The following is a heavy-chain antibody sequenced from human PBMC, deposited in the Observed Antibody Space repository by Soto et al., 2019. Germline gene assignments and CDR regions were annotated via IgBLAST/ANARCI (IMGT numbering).Heavy chain of an antibody. CDR1: GYTFTRNA. D-gene: IGHD5-18*01. J-gene: IGHJ4*02. Sequence: QVQLVQSGTEVKMPGASVRLSCKASGYTFTRNAIHWVRQAPGQRLEWMGWINAANGHASYSQKXXXRVTIXXXTXATTGYMELSSLTSEDTAVYYCTTHPWGGYSFEDWGQGTLVTVSS. CDR3: TTHPWGGYSFED. CDR2: INAANGHA. V-gene: IGHV1-3*01.